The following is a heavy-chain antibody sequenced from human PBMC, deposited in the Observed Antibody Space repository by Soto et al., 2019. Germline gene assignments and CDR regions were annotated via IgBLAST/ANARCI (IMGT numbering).Heavy chain of an antibody. CDR1: AFNLDDYT. J-gene: IGHJ6*02. CDR3: AKDKYSSTPSDYGMDI. D-gene: IGHD6-13*01. V-gene: IGHV3-43*01. CDR2: ISWYGPST. Sequence: GGWLRLSXAASAFNLDDYTMHWVRQGPGKGLEWVSLISWYGPSTYYADSVKGRFTISRDNRKNSLFLQMNSLRTEDTALYYCAKDKYSSTPSDYGMDIWGQGTMVTVSS.